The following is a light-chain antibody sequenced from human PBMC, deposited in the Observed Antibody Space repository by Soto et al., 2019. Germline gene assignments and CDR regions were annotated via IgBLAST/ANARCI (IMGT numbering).Light chain of an antibody. Sequence: IQLTQSPSSLSASVGDRVTITCRASQGISSHLAWYQQKPGKAPKLLIYAASTLQTGVPSRFSGGGSGTEFTLTISSLQPEDFATYYCQQYNSYSPWTFGQGTKVDIK. V-gene: IGKV1-9*01. CDR1: QGISSH. CDR2: AAS. J-gene: IGKJ1*01. CDR3: QQYNSYSPWT.